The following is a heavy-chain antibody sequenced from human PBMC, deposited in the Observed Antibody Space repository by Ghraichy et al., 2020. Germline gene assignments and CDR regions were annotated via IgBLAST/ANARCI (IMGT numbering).Heavy chain of an antibody. Sequence: GGSLRLSCAASGFTLDDYAMHWVRQAPGKGLEWVSGISWNSGSIGYADSVKGRFTISRDNAKNSLYLQMNSLRAEDTALYYCAKAANWNDVHFDYWGQGTLVTVSS. J-gene: IGHJ4*02. V-gene: IGHV3-9*01. CDR3: AKAANWNDVHFDY. CDR1: GFTLDDYA. D-gene: IGHD1-1*01. CDR2: ISWNSGSI.